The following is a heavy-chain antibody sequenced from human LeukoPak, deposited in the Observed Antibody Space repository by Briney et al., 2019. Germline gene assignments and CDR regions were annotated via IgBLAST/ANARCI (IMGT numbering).Heavy chain of an antibody. V-gene: IGHV3-7*01. J-gene: IGHJ4*02. D-gene: IGHD3-3*01. Sequence: PGGSLTLSCAASGFTFSSYWMSWVRQAPGKGLEWVANIKQDGSEKYYVDSVKGRFTISRDNAKNSLYLQMNSLRAEDTAVYYCARSSGVWSGYYSFDYWGQGTLVTVSS. CDR3: ARSSGVWSGYYSFDY. CDR2: IKQDGSEK. CDR1: GFTFSSYW.